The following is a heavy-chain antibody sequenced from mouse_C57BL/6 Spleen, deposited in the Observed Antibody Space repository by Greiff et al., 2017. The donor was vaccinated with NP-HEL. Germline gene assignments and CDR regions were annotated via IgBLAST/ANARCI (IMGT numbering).Heavy chain of an antibody. D-gene: IGHD2-14*01. V-gene: IGHV1-19*01. J-gene: IGHJ1*03. CDR1: GYTFTDYY. Sequence: EVQLQQSGPVLVKPGASVKMSCKASGYTFTDYYMNWVKQSHGKSLEWIGVINPYNGGTSYNQKFKGKATLTVDKSSSTAYMELNSLTSEDSAVYYCARTGGTTLYVDVWGTGTTVTVSS. CDR3: ARTGGTTLYVDV. CDR2: INPYNGGT.